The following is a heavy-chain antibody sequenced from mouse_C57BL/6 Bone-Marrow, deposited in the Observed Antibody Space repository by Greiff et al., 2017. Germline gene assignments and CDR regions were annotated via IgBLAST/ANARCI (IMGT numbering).Heavy chain of an antibody. D-gene: IGHD4-1*01. CDR1: GFTFSSYA. CDR3: ARLNWDYAMDY. V-gene: IGHV5-4*03. CDR2: ISAGGSYT. Sequence: EVKVEESGGGLVKPGGSLKLSCAASGFTFSSYAMSWVRQTPEKRLEWVATISAGGSYTNYPANVKGRFTSSRDNAKNNLYLHRSNLKSEDTAMYYCARLNWDYAMDYWGQGTSVTVSS. J-gene: IGHJ4*01.